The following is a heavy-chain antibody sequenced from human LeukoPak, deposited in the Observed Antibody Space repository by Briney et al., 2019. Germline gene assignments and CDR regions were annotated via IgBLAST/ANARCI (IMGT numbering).Heavy chain of an antibody. CDR1: GFTFSSYG. CDR2: IRYDGSNK. D-gene: IGHD2-2*01. Sequence: GGSLRLSCAASGFTFSSYGMHWVRQAPGKGLEWVAFIRYDGSNKYYADSVKGRFTISRDNSKNTLYLQMNSLRAEDTAVYYCARDCSSTSCYGQLPSYYFNYWGQGTLVTVSS. J-gene: IGHJ4*02. V-gene: IGHV3-30*02. CDR3: ARDCSSTSCYGQLPSYYFNY.